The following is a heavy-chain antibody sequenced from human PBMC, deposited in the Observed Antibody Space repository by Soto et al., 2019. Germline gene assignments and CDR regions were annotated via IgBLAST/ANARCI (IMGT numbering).Heavy chain of an antibody. D-gene: IGHD6-6*01. Sequence: GGSLRLSCAASGFTFSSYAMHWVRQAPGKGLEWVAVISYDGSNKYYADSVKGRFTISRDNSKNTLYLQMNSLRAEDTAVYYCARENPLSSIAARRYFDYWGQGTLVTVSS. CDR1: GFTFSSYA. V-gene: IGHV3-30-3*01. CDR3: ARENPLSSIAARRYFDY. CDR2: ISYDGSNK. J-gene: IGHJ4*02.